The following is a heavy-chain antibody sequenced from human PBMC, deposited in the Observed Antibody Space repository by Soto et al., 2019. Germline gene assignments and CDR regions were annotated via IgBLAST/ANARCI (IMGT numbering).Heavy chain of an antibody. Sequence: VGSLRLSCASSVFTFSSYAMHWVRHSPGKWLEWVAVISYDGSNKYYADSVKGRFTISRDNSKNTLYLQMNSLRAEDTAVYYCARDQYDFWSGSLPHYYYYYGMEVLGQGTPVXVS. D-gene: IGHD3-3*01. J-gene: IGHJ6*02. CDR1: VFTFSSYA. V-gene: IGHV3-30-3*01. CDR2: ISYDGSNK. CDR3: ARDQYDFWSGSLPHYYYYYGMEV.